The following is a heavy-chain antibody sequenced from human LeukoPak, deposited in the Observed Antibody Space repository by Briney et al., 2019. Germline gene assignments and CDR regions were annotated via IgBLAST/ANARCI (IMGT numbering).Heavy chain of an antibody. V-gene: IGHV3-7*04. CDR3: ARDWGDESRGQFDALDI. CDR1: GFTFSTYW. D-gene: IGHD3-16*01. Sequence: GGSLRLSCAASGFTFSTYWMDWVRQAPGKGLEWVANVKQDGSRKYYVDSVKGRFTISRDNARNSLYLEMNSLRVEDTAVYYCARDWGDESRGQFDALDIWGQGTRVTVSS. J-gene: IGHJ3*02. CDR2: VKQDGSRK.